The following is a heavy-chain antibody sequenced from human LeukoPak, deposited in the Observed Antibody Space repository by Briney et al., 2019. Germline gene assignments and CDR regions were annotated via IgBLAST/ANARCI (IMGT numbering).Heavy chain of an antibody. V-gene: IGHV4-61*02. CDR3: ARGKLGSSLVY. CDR2: IYTSGST. Sequence: SQTLSLTCTVSGGSISSGSYYWSWIRQPAGKGLEWIGRIYTSGSTNYNPSLKSRVTISVDTSKNQFSLKLSSVTAADTAVYYCARGKLGSSLVYWGQGTLVTVSS. D-gene: IGHD6-13*01. CDR1: GGSISSGSYY. J-gene: IGHJ4*02.